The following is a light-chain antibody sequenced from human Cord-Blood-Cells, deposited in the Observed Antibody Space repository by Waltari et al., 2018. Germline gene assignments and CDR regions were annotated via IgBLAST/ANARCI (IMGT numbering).Light chain of an antibody. V-gene: IGKV4-1*01. CDR2: WAS. Sequence: DIVMTQSPDSLAVSLRERATINSKSSQSGLYSSNNKNYLAWYQQKPGQPPKLLIYWASTRESGVPDRFRGSGSGTDFTLTISSLQAEDVAVYYCQQYYSTPHSFGRGTKVEIK. J-gene: IGKJ2*03. CDR3: QQYYSTPHS. CDR1: QSGLYSSNNKNY.